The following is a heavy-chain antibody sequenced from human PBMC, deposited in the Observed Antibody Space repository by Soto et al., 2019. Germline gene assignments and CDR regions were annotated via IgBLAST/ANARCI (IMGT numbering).Heavy chain of an antibody. CDR2: ISAGGDTT. D-gene: IGHD6-6*01. Sequence: SLRLSCAASGDTFSSDAMSWIRQAPGKGLEWVSAISAGGDTTSYSDSVKGRFTISRDNSKNTLYLQMNTLKAEDTAVYYCAKDIRSIWTKNWFDPWGQGTLVTVSS. CDR1: GDTFSSDA. J-gene: IGHJ5*02. CDR3: AKDIRSIWTKNWFDP. V-gene: IGHV3-23*01.